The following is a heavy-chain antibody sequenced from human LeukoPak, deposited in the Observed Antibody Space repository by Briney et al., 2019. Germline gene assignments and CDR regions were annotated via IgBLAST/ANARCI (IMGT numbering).Heavy chain of an antibody. D-gene: IGHD3/OR15-3a*01. CDR1: GGSFSGYY. CDR3: ARQEIGLRSFDP. Sequence: PSETLSLTCAVYGGSFSGYYWSWIRQPPGKGLEWIGEINHSGSTNYNPSLKSRVTISVDTSKNQFSLNLSSVTAADTAVYYCARQEIGLRSFDPWGQGTLVTVSS. CDR2: INHSGST. J-gene: IGHJ5*02. V-gene: IGHV4-34*01.